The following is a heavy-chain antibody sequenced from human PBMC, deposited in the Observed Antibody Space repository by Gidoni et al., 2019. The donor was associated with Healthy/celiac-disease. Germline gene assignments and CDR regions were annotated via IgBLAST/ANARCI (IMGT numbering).Heavy chain of an antibody. CDR1: GFTFSNAW. CDR3: TTEGYYSSTSCVFI. Sequence: EVQLVESGGGLVKPGGSLRRSCAASGFTFSNAWMSWVRQAPGKGLEWVGRIKSKTDGGKTDYAATVKGRFTISRDDSKNTLYLQMNSLKTEDTAVYYCTTEGYYSSTSCVFIWGQGTMVTVSS. J-gene: IGHJ3*02. V-gene: IGHV3-15*01. CDR2: IKSKTDGGKT. D-gene: IGHD2-2*01.